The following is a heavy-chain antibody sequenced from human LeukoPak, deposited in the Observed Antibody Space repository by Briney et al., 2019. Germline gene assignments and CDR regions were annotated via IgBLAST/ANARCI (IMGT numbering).Heavy chain of an antibody. CDR2: IYTSGST. D-gene: IGHD3/OR15-3a*01. Sequence: SETLSLTCTVSGGSISSGSYYWSWIRQPAGKGLEWIGRIYTSGSTNYNPSLKSRVTISVDTSKNQFSLKLSSVTAADTAVYYCAREGGLGIFDLWGQGTLVTVSS. CDR1: GGSISSGSYY. V-gene: IGHV4-61*02. CDR3: AREGGLGIFDL. J-gene: IGHJ4*02.